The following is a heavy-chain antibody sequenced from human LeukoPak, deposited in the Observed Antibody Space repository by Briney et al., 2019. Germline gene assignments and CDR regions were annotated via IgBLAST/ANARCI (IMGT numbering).Heavy chain of an antibody. V-gene: IGHV3-23*01. Sequence: GGSLRLSCAASGFTFSSYAVSWVRQAPGKGLEWVSSISGSGGSTYSADSVKGRFTISRGNSKNTLCLQMNSLRAEDTALYYCAKDRSCTNDICHGDFDYWGQGTLVTVSS. D-gene: IGHD2-8*01. J-gene: IGHJ4*02. CDR1: GFTFSSYA. CDR2: ISGSGGST. CDR3: AKDRSCTNDICHGDFDY.